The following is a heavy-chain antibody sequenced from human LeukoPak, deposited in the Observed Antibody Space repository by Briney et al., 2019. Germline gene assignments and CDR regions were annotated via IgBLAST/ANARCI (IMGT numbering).Heavy chain of an antibody. Sequence: GGSLRPSCAASEFTFSSYWMSWVRQAPGKGLEWVSAISDTGNTYHADSVKGRFTISRDSSKNTLFLQMNRLRPEDAAVYYCAKAPVTTCRGAFCYPFDYWGLGTLVTVSS. CDR2: ISDTGNT. CDR1: EFTFSSYW. J-gene: IGHJ4*02. CDR3: AKAPVTTCRGAFCYPFDY. V-gene: IGHV3-23*01. D-gene: IGHD2-15*01.